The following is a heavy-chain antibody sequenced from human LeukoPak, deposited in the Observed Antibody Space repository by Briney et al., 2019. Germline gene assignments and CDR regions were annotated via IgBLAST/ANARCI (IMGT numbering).Heavy chain of an antibody. CDR1: GFIVSYNY. Sequence: PGGSLRLSCAASGFIVSYNYMSWVRQAPGKGLEWVSVIYCGGSTYYADSVKGRFTISRDKSKNMLYLQMNSLRAEDTAVYYCATLYGSGRAYFDHWGQGTLVTVSS. V-gene: IGHV3-53*01. CDR3: ATLYGSGRAYFDH. D-gene: IGHD3-10*01. CDR2: IYCGGST. J-gene: IGHJ4*02.